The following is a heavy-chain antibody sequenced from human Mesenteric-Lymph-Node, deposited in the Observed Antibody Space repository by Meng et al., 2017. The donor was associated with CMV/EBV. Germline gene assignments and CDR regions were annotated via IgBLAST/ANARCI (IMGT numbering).Heavy chain of an antibody. CDR1: GFTFSRYW. J-gene: IGHJ6*02. Sequence: GESLKISCAASGFTFSRYWMSWVRQAPGKGLEWVANIKQDRSEKFYADSVRGRFTISRDNAENSLYLQMNSLRAEDTAVYYCARDRRYCSSTSCPFYYYGMDVWGQGTTVTVSS. D-gene: IGHD2-2*01. V-gene: IGHV3-7*01. CDR2: IKQDRSEK. CDR3: ARDRRYCSSTSCPFYYYGMDV.